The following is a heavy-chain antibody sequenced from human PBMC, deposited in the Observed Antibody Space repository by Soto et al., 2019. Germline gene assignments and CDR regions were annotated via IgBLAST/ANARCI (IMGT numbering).Heavy chain of an antibody. D-gene: IGHD3-10*01. V-gene: IGHV4-4*02. CDR2: ADHSGST. CDR1: GGFTSTNNW. Sequence: QLQLQESGPGLVRPSGTLSLTCAVSGGFTSTNNWWSWVRQPPGKGVEGIGDADHSGSTEYNPSLKTRVSISVDKSKTQLSLKLTSATAADTAVYYCARSPPSSYYGGSGTFDYWGQGTLVTVSS. J-gene: IGHJ4*02. CDR3: ARSPPSSYYGGSGTFDY.